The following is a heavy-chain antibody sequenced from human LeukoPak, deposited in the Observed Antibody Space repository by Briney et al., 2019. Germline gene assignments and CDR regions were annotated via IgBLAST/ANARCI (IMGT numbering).Heavy chain of an antibody. CDR2: IYTSGST. Sequence: SETLSLTCTVSGGSISSYYWSWIRQPAGKGLEWIGRIYTSGSTNYNPSLKSRVTMSVDTSKNQFSLKLSSVTAADTAVYYCARDGRYCSSTSCCTRLSHSAFDIWGQGTMVTVSS. D-gene: IGHD2-2*02. V-gene: IGHV4-4*07. J-gene: IGHJ3*02. CDR1: GGSISSYY. CDR3: ARDGRYCSSTSCCTRLSHSAFDI.